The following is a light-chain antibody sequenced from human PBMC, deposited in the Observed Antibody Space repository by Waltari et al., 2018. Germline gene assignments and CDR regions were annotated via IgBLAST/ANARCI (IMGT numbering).Light chain of an antibody. Sequence: QLVLTQSPSASASLGASVKLTCPLSRGHSSNVTACMQKQPENGPRYLMKVNSDGSHRKGDDPPDRFPGSSLGAGRYLPLSDLQPEDEADYYCETGGHGTWVFGGGTKVTVL. J-gene: IGLJ3*02. CDR2: VNSDGSH. V-gene: IGLV4-69*01. CDR1: RGHSSNV. CDR3: ETGGHGTWV.